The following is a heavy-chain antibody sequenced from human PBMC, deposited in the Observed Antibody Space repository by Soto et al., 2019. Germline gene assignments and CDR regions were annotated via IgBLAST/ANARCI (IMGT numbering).Heavy chain of an antibody. CDR3: ARYSSGWPGNGMDV. CDR1: NGSISNYF. CDR2: VYYTGSA. D-gene: IGHD6-19*01. Sequence: SETLSLTCTVSNGSISNYFWSWIRQSPGKGLEWIGYVYYTGSASYNPSLKGRVTMSVDTTKMQLSLKLSSVTAADTAVYYCARYSSGWPGNGMDVWGQGTTVTVYS. V-gene: IGHV4-59*01. J-gene: IGHJ6*02.